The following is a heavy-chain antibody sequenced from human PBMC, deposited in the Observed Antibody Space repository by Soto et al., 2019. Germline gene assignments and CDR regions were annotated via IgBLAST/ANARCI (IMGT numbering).Heavy chain of an antibody. CDR2: INAGNGNT. V-gene: IGHV1-3*01. CDR3: ARDRAIAARPKGPFDY. CDR1: GYTFTSYA. Sequence: ASVKVSCKASGYTFTSYAMHWVRQAPGQRLEWMGWINAGNGNTKYSQKFQGRVTITRDTSASTAYMELSSLRSEDTAVYYCARDRAIAARPKGPFDYWGQGTLVTVSS. D-gene: IGHD6-6*01. J-gene: IGHJ4*02.